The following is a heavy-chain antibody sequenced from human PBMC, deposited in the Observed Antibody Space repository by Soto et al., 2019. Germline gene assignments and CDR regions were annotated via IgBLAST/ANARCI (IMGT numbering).Heavy chain of an antibody. CDR1: GCSINTFY. D-gene: IGHD5-12*01. CDR3: AREGSYSAYNFAHGIQLWSFDF. V-gene: IGHV4-4*07. Sequence: SETLSLTCTVSGCSINTFYWSWVRQPAGKGLEWIGRIFSSGSTSFNPSLESRVAMSVDTSKNHFSLNLSTVTAADMAVYYCAREGSYSAYNFAHGIQLWSFDFWGQGALVTVSS. CDR2: IFSSGST. J-gene: IGHJ4*02.